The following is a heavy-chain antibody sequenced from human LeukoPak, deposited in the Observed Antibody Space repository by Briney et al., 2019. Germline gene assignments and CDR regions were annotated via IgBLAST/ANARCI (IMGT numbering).Heavy chain of an antibody. Sequence: GGSLRLSCAASGFTFSNYAMRWVRQAPGKGLEWVSGISGSGDSTYYADSVKGRFTISKDNSKNTLYLQMNSLRAEDTAVYYCARRSGIAVAGAFDYWGQGTLVTVSS. CDR1: GFTFSNYA. CDR2: ISGSGDST. V-gene: IGHV3-23*01. D-gene: IGHD6-19*01. CDR3: ARRSGIAVAGAFDY. J-gene: IGHJ4*02.